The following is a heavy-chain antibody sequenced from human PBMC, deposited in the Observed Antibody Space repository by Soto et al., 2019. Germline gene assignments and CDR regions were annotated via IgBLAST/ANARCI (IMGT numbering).Heavy chain of an antibody. CDR2: IYYSGST. J-gene: IGHJ6*03. CDR3: ARDLSSGWAPYYMDV. Sequence: SETLSLTCTVSGGSISSYYWSWIRQPPGKGLEWIGYIYYSGSTNYNPSLKSRVTISVDTSKNQFSLKLSSVTAADTAVYYCARDLSSGWAPYYMDVWGKGTTVTVSS. D-gene: IGHD6-19*01. V-gene: IGHV4-59*01. CDR1: GGSISSYY.